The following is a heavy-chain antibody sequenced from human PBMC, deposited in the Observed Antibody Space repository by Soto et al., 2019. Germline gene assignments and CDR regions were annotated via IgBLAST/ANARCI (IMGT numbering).Heavy chain of an antibody. J-gene: IGHJ5*02. CDR3: ARRRAYCGGDCYHSNWFDP. V-gene: IGHV5-51*01. D-gene: IGHD2-21*02. Sequence: GESLKISCKGSGYSFTSYWIGWVRQMPGKGLEWMGIIYPGDSDTRYSPSFQGQVTISADKSISTAYLQWSSLKASDTAMYYCARRRAYCGGDCYHSNWFDPWGQGTLVTVSS. CDR2: IYPGDSDT. CDR1: GYSFTSYW.